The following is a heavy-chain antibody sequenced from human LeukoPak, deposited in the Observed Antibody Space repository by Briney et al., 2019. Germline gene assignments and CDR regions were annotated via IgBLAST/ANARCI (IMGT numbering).Heavy chain of an antibody. CDR1: GFTSDDYA. Sequence: GGSLRLSCAASGFTSDDYAMHWVRQAPGHGLKWFSGISWNSGSIGYADSVKGRFTISRDNAKNSLYLQMNSLRAEDTALYYCAKPEGPHYYDPGMDVWGKGTTVTVSS. V-gene: IGHV3-9*02. J-gene: IGHJ6*03. CDR3: AKPEGPHYYDPGMDV. D-gene: IGHD3-22*01. CDR2: ISWNSGSI.